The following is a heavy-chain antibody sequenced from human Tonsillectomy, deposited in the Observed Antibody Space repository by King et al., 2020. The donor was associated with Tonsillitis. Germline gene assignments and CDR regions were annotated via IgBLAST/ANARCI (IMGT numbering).Heavy chain of an antibody. CDR1: GGSISSSSYY. Sequence: QLQESGPGLVKPSETLSLTCTVSGGSISSSSYYWGWIRQPPGKGLEWIGSIYYSGSTYYNPSLKSRVTISVDTSQNQFSLKLSSVTAADTAVYYCARLDSSGWRPVDYWGQGTLVTVSS. CDR3: ARLDSSGWRPVDY. J-gene: IGHJ4*02. V-gene: IGHV4-39*01. D-gene: IGHD6-19*01. CDR2: IYYSGST.